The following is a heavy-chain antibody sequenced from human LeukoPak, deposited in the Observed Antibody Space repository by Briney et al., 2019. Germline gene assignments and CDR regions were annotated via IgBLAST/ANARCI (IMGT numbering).Heavy chain of an antibody. CDR1: GFTVSSNS. D-gene: IGHD1-26*01. V-gene: IGHV3-23*01. J-gene: IGHJ5*02. Sequence: GGSLRLSCAASGFTVSSNSISWVRQAPGKGLEWVSTISGSGGSTYYADSVKGRFTISRDNSKNTLYLQMNSLRAEDAALYYCANNHGGGSNSPLNWFDPWGQGTLVTVSS. CDR3: ANNHGGGSNSPLNWFDP. CDR2: ISGSGGST.